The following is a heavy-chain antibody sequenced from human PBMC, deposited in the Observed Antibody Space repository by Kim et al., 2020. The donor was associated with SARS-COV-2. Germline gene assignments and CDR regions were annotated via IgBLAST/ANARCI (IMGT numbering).Heavy chain of an antibody. D-gene: IGHD2-8*02. J-gene: IGHJ4*03. CDR2: VDRSDNT. CDR1: GGSFSDSY. V-gene: IGHV4-34*01. Sequence: SETLSLTCTVSGGSFSDSYWSWIRHAPLQGLGWVGDVDRSDNTNYSPTLTLQVTISVDTSTNQFSLHLTSMTVAATAAYYYACAFLVGASSCGEGTL. CDR3: ACAFLVGASS.